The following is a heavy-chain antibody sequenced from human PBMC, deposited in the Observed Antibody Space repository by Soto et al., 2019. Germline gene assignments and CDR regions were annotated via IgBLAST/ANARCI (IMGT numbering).Heavy chain of an antibody. CDR3: ARDRVMLTFGGASEEWGIDS. CDR2: IFYSGPT. Sequence: QVQLQESGTGQVKPSQTLSLTCTVSGDSITSGVHYWSWIRRLPGKGLEWIGYIFYSGPTYYNPSLKSRVTISVDTSKNQFSLKLNSVTAADTAVYYCARDRVMLTFGGASEEWGIDSWGQGTLVTVSS. D-gene: IGHD3-16*01. V-gene: IGHV4-31*03. CDR1: GDSITSGVHY. J-gene: IGHJ4*02.